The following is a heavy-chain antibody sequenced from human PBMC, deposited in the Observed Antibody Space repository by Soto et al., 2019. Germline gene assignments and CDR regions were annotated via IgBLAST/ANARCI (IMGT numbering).Heavy chain of an antibody. CDR2: ISSSSSYI. V-gene: IGHV3-21*01. CDR3: ARGTVPKIRFLEWFQYYFDY. CDR1: GFTFSSYS. Sequence: GGSLRLSCAASGFTFSSYSMNWVRQAPGKGLEWVSSISSSSSYIYYADSAKGRFTISRDNAKNSLYLQMNSLRAEDTAVYYCARGTVPKIRFLEWFQYYFDYWGQGTLVTVSS. J-gene: IGHJ4*02. D-gene: IGHD3-3*01.